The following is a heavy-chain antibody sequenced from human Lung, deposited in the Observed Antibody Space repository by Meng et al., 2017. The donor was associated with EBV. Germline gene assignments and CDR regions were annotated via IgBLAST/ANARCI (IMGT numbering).Heavy chain of an antibody. CDR3: ARDPAGGVVNQRV. J-gene: IGHJ4*02. CDR2: IYLSVQT. V-gene: IGHV4-4*02. CDR1: AGTISSGNC. D-gene: IGHD2-15*01. Sequence: QVLVMGGGPGQGQPSGVLSSPCSVAAGTISSGNCWSCVRQTPGKGLEWIWRIYLSVQTIYNPCLKSRVTMSVDNSKNQFSLKLNSMTAADTAVYYCARDPAGGVVNQRVWGQGTLVTVSS.